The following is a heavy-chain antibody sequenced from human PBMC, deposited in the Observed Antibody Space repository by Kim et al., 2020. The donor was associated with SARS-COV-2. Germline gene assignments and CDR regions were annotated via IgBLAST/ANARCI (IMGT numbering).Heavy chain of an antibody. V-gene: IGHV3-49*03. CDR2: IRSKAYGGTT. J-gene: IGHJ6*02. CDR3: TRGDPESLHVDYYYYYGMDV. Sequence: GGSLRLSCTASGFTFGDYAMSWFRQAPGKGLEWVGFIRSKAYGGTTEYAASVKGRFTISRDDSKSIAYLQMNSLKTEDTAVYYCTRGDPESLHVDYYYYYGMDVWGQGTTVTVSS. D-gene: IGHD2-15*01. CDR1: GFTFGDYA.